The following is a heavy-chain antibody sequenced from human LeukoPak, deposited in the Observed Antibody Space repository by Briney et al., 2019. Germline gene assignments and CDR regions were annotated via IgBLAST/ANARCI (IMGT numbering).Heavy chain of an antibody. Sequence: GGSLRLSCAASGFTFSSYAMHWVRQAPGKGLEWVAVISYDGSNKYYADSVKGRFTISRDNSKNTLYLQMNSLRAEDTAVYYCARDTGELRLRYYFDYWGQGTLVTVSS. D-gene: IGHD1-26*01. CDR3: ARDTGELRLRYYFDY. CDR1: GFTFSSYA. V-gene: IGHV3-30-3*01. J-gene: IGHJ4*02. CDR2: ISYDGSNK.